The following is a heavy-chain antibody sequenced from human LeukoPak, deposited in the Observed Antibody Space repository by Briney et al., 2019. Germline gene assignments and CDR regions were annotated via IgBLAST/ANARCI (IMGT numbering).Heavy chain of an antibody. D-gene: IGHD3-16*01. CDR1: GGSISSFY. V-gene: IGHV4-59*08. J-gene: IGHJ3*02. Sequence: SETLSLTCTVSGGSISSFYWSWIRQPPEKGLEWIGYIYYSGSTNYNPSLKSRVTMSVDTSKNQFSLKLSSVTAADTAVYYCARLDYFDAFDIWGQGTMVTVSS. CDR3: ARLDYFDAFDI. CDR2: IYYSGST.